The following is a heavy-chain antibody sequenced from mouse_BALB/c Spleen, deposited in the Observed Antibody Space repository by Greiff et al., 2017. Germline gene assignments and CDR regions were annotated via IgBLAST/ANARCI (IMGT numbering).Heavy chain of an antibody. Sequence: QVQLQQSGAELVKPGASVKLSCKPSGYTFTSYWIQWVKQRPGQGLGWIGEIFPGTGTTYYNEKFKGKATLTIDTSSSTAYMQLSSLTSEDSAVYFCARSGYYYGSSHWYFDVWGAGTTVTVSS. V-gene: IGHV1S132*01. J-gene: IGHJ1*01. CDR1: GYTFTSYW. CDR2: IFPGTGTT. D-gene: IGHD1-1*01. CDR3: ARSGYYYGSSHWYFDV.